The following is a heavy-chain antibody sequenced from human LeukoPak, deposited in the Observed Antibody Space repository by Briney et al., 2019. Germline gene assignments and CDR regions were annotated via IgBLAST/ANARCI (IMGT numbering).Heavy chain of an antibody. V-gene: IGHV4-30-2*01. J-gene: IGHJ3*02. CDR2: IYHSGST. CDR3: ARPRLGSGYLDAFDI. CDR1: GGSISSGGYS. D-gene: IGHD3-22*01. Sequence: SQTLSLTCAVSGGSISSGGYSWSWIRQPPGKGLEWIGYIYHSGSTYYNPSLKSRVTISVDRSKNQFSLKLSSVTAADTAVYYCARPRLGSGYLDAFDIWGQGTMVTVSS.